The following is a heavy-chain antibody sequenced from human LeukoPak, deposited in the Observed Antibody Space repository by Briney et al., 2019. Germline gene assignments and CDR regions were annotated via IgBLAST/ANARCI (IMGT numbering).Heavy chain of an antibody. J-gene: IGHJ4*02. D-gene: IGHD2-2*01. CDR3: ASASTYCSSTGCPSGNY. Sequence: GGSLRLSCAASGFIFSSYSMNWVRQAPGKGLEYVSAISSNGGSTYYADSVKGRFTISRDNSKNTLYLQMGSLRAEGMAVYYCASASTYCSSTGCPSGNYWGQGTLVTVSS. V-gene: IGHV3-64*02. CDR2: ISSNGGST. CDR1: GFIFSSYS.